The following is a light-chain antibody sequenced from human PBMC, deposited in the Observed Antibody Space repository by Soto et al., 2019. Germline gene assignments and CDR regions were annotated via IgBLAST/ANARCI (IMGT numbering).Light chain of an antibody. Sequence: ETVLTQSPGTLSLTPGERVTLSCRASQSVRSSYLAWYQQKPGQAPRLLIYGASGRATVIPDRFSGSGSGTDFTLTISRLEPEDFAVYYCQQYSNPPQTFGQGTKVEIK. J-gene: IGKJ1*01. CDR2: GAS. CDR3: QQYSNPPQT. CDR1: QSVRSSY. V-gene: IGKV3-20*01.